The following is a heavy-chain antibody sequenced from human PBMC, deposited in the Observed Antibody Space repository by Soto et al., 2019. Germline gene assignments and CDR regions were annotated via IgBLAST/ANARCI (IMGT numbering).Heavy chain of an antibody. J-gene: IGHJ4*02. Sequence: GGSLRLSCAVSGFTFRSSPMSWVRRAPGKGLEWVSGINGGDDSKHYAESVRGRFTITRDNSKNTLLLQMNSLRAEDTAVYYCAKELYDILTGPWSYWGQGTLVTLSS. CDR2: INGGDDSK. D-gene: IGHD3-9*01. CDR3: AKELYDILTGPWSY. V-gene: IGHV3-23*01. CDR1: GFTFRSSP.